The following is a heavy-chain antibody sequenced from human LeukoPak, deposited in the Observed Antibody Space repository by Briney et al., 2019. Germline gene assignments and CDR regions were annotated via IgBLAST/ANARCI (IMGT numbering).Heavy chain of an antibody. V-gene: IGHV1-18*04. J-gene: IGHJ1*01. CDR3: ARDKVGSSYFQH. D-gene: IGHD1-26*01. Sequence: GASVKVSCKASGYTFTGYYMHWVRQAPGQGLEWMGWISAYNGNTNYAQKLQGRVTMTTDTSTSTAYMELRSLRSDDTAVYYCARDKVGSSYFQHWGQGTLVTVSS. CDR1: GYTFTGYY. CDR2: ISAYNGNT.